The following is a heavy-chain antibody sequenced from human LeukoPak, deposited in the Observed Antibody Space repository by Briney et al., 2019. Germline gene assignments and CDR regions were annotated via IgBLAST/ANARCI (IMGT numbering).Heavy chain of an antibody. J-gene: IGHJ4*02. V-gene: IGHV3-33*06. CDR2: IWYDGSNK. CDR1: GFTFSSYG. CDR3: AKEVDDSSTYYFDY. D-gene: IGHD2/OR15-2a*01. Sequence: GRSLRLSCAVSGFTFSSYGMHWVRQAPGKGLEWVAVIWYDGSNKYYADSVKGRFTVSRDNSKNTLYLQMNSLRAEDTAVYYCAKEVDDSSTYYFDYWGQGTLVTVSS.